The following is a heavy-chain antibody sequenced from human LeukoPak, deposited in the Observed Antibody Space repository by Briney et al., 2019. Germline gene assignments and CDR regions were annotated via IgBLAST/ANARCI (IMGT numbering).Heavy chain of an antibody. Sequence: GESLKISCKGSEYSFTTYWIGWVRQMPGKGLEWMGIIYPGDSDTRYSPSFQGQVTISADKSISTAYLQWSSLKASDTAMYYCARGMYSSGRLFDYWGLGTLVTVSS. CDR3: ARGMYSSGRLFDY. V-gene: IGHV5-51*01. CDR1: EYSFTTYW. CDR2: IYPGDSDT. J-gene: IGHJ4*02. D-gene: IGHD6-19*01.